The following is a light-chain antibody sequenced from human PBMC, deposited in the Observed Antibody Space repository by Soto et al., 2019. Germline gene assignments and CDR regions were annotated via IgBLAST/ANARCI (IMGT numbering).Light chain of an antibody. V-gene: IGLV1-40*01. CDR2: GNS. CDR3: QSYDSSLSGVV. Sequence: QAVVTQPPSVSGAPGQRVTISCTGSSSNIGAGYDVHWYQQPPGTAPKLLIYGNSNRPSGVPDRFSGSKSGTSASLAITGLQAEDEADYYCQSYDSSLSGVVFGGGTKLTVL. CDR1: SSNIGAGYD. J-gene: IGLJ2*01.